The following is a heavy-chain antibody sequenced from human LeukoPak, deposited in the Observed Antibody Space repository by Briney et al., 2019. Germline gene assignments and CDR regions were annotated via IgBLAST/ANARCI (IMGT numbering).Heavy chain of an antibody. J-gene: IGHJ4*02. CDR3: ARDKGYSSGWYLH. V-gene: IGHV3-48*01. Sequence: PGGSLRLSCAASGFTFSSYSMNWVRQAPGKGLEWVSYISSSSTIYYADSVKGRFTISRDNSKNTLYLQMNSLRAEDTAVYYCARDKGYSSGWYLHWGQGTLVTVSS. D-gene: IGHD6-19*01. CDR1: GFTFSSYS. CDR2: ISSSSTI.